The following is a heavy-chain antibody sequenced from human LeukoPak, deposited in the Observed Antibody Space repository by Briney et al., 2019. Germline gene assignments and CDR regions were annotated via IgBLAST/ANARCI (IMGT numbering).Heavy chain of an antibody. J-gene: IGHJ6*02. CDR3: ARDLYSPPDV. V-gene: IGHV3-7*01. Sequence: GGSLRLSCVVSGFNFHNYWMTWDRQAPGKGLEWLAIINPDGSETSYEDSVKGRFIVSRDNDNNSLSLDLTSVRAEDTALYYCARDLYSPPDVWGQGTSVTVSS. CDR1: GFNFHNYW. D-gene: IGHD2-21*01. CDR2: INPDGSET.